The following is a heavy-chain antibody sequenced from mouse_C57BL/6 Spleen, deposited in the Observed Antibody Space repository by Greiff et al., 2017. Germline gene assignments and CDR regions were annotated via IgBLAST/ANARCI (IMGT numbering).Heavy chain of an antibody. CDR3: ARDGSPFAY. CDR2: IYPSDSET. J-gene: IGHJ3*01. D-gene: IGHD1-1*01. V-gene: IGHV1-61*01. Sequence: VKQRPGQGLEWIGNIYPSDSETHYNQKFKDKATLTVDKSSSTAYMQLSSLTSEDSAVYYCARDGSPFAYWGQGTLVTVSA.